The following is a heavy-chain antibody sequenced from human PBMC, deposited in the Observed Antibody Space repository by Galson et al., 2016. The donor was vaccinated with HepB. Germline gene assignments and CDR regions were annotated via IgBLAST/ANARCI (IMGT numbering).Heavy chain of an antibody. CDR1: GFNVSGEY. J-gene: IGHJ4*02. Sequence: SLRLSCAASGFNVSGEYMTWVRQAPGKGLEWVSVIYRSGATYYADFVRGRFVISREGSTHVVHLQMSRLSVDDTAVYYCARGAGPSDFWGQGTLVVVSS. CDR2: IYRSGAT. V-gene: IGHV3-53*01. CDR3: ARGAGPSDF.